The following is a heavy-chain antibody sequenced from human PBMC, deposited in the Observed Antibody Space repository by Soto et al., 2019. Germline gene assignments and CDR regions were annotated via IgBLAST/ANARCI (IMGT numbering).Heavy chain of an antibody. CDR2: ISTGNGDT. CDR3: ATDSGDYYGYFQH. CDR1: GYTFTSYA. V-gene: IGHV1-3*04. D-gene: IGHD1-26*01. J-gene: IGHJ1*01. Sequence: ASVKVSCKASGYTFTSYAMHWVRQAPGQRLEWMGWISTGNGDTKYSQKFQGRVTITRDTSASTAYMELSSLRSEDTAVYYCATDSGDYYGYFQHWGQGTLVTVSS.